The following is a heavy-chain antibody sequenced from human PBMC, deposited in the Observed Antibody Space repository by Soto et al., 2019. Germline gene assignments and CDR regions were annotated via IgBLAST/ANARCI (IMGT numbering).Heavy chain of an antibody. J-gene: IGHJ2*01. V-gene: IGHV4-34*01. CDR1: GGSFSGYY. D-gene: IGHD3-9*01. Sequence: QVQLQQWGAGPLRPLETLSLTCGVSGGSFSGYYWAWIRQSPGKGLEWIGEINDRGSINYNPSLKSRVSISVDTSKNHSSLNLRSVTAADTAVYYCARESHDILTGPPWVWYFDLWGRGTLVPVSS. CDR3: ARESHDILTGPPWVWYFDL. CDR2: INDRGSI.